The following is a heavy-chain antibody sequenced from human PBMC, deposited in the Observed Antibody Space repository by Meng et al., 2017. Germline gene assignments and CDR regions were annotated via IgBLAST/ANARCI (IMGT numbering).Heavy chain of an antibody. CDR3: ATFYYYDSSGYYPRGYYYYYGMDV. D-gene: IGHD3-22*01. CDR1: GFTFSSYA. J-gene: IGHJ6*02. V-gene: IGHV3-23*01. Sequence: GESLKISCAASGFTFSSYAMSWVRQAPGKGLEWVSAISGSGGSTYYADSVKGRFTISRDNSKNTLYLQMNSLRAEDTAVYYCATFYYYDSSGYYPRGYYYYYGMDVWGQGTTVPSP. CDR2: ISGSGGST.